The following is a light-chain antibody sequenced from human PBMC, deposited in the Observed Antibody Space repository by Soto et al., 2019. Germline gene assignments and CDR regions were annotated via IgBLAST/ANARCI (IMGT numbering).Light chain of an antibody. Sequence: ERLMTQSPATLSVSPGERATLSCRADQSVNSHLAWYQHKPGQAPRLLIYAPSARPNGVPSRFYGSGSGTEFTLTISSLLSEDFAVYYCQQYNNWPYTFGQGTKLEMK. CDR3: QQYNNWPYT. CDR1: QSVNSH. CDR2: APS. J-gene: IGKJ2*01. V-gene: IGKV3-15*01.